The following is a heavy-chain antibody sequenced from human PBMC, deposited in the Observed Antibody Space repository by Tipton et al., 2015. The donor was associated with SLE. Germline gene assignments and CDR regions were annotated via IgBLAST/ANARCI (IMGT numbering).Heavy chain of an antibody. J-gene: IGHJ5*02. CDR1: GGSISSYY. D-gene: IGHD6-13*01. CDR3: ARDTIAAAGKWFDP. CDR2: IYYSGST. V-gene: IGHV4-59*01. Sequence: TLSLTCTVSGGSISSYYWSWIRQPPGKGLEWIGYIYYSGSTNYNPSLKSRVTISVDTSKNQFSLKLSPVTAADTAVYYCARDTIAAAGKWFDPWGQGTLVTVSS.